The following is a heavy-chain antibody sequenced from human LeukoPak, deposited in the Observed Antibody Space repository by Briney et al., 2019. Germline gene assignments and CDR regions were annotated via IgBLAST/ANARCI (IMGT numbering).Heavy chain of an antibody. CDR2: IYHSGST. CDR1: GYSISSGYY. D-gene: IGHD6-13*01. J-gene: IGHJ4*02. CDR3: ARASSSWWWYFDY. V-gene: IGHV4-38-2*02. Sequence: PSETLSLTCTVSGYSISSGYYWGWIRQPPGKGLEWIGSIYHSGSTYYNPSLKSRVTISVDTSKNQFSLKLSSVTAADTAVYYCARASSSWWWYFDYWGQGTLVTVSS.